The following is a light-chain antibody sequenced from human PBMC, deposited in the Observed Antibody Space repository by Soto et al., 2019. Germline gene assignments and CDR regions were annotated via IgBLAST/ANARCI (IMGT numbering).Light chain of an antibody. V-gene: IGLV2-14*03. CDR3: SSYTSSSAPYV. Sequence: QSALTQPASVSGSPGQSITISCTGTSSDVGAYNYVSWYQQHPAKAPKLMMYDVSNRPSGVSNRFSGSKSGNTASLTISGLQAEDEADYYCSSYTSSSAPYVFGTGTKVTVL. J-gene: IGLJ1*01. CDR1: SSDVGAYNY. CDR2: DVS.